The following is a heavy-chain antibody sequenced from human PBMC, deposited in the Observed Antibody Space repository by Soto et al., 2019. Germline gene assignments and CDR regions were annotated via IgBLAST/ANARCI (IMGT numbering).Heavy chain of an antibody. CDR1: GGTFSSYA. CDR3: ARRENDYGGGNFDY. Sequence: QVQLVQSGAEVKKPGSSVKVSCKASGGTFSSYAISWVRQAPGQGLEWMGGIIPIFGTANYAQKFQGRVTITADESTSTAYRELSSLRSEDTAVYYCARRENDYGGGNFDYWGQGTLVTVSS. CDR2: IIPIFGTA. V-gene: IGHV1-69*12. J-gene: IGHJ4*02. D-gene: IGHD4-17*01.